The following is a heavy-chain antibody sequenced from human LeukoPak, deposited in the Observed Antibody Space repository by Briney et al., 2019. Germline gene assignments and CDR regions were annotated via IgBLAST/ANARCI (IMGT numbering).Heavy chain of an antibody. J-gene: IGHJ4*02. CDR1: GGSISSYY. V-gene: IGHV4-59*01. CDR2: IYYSGST. Sequence: SETLSLTCTVSGGSISSYYWRWIRQPPGKGLEWIAYIYYSGSTYYNPSLKSRVTISVHTPKNQFSLKLSSVTAADTAVYYCARLSTVTTSFDYWGQGTLVTVSS. D-gene: IGHD4-11*01. CDR3: ARLSTVTTSFDY.